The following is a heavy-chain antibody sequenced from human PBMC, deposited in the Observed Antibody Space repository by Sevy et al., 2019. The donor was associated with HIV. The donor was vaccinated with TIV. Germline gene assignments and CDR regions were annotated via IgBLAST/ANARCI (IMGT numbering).Heavy chain of an antibody. D-gene: IGHD6-19*01. J-gene: IGHJ4*02. CDR1: GFSFSSYW. CDR2: IKQDGSEK. CDR3: ARGSSGSFDY. Sequence: GGSLRLSCAASGFSFSSYWMHWVRQAPGKGLEWVANIKQDGSEKYYAASVKGRFTISRDNAKNSVYLQMNSLRAEDTVIYYWARGSSGSFDYWGQGTLVTVSS. V-gene: IGHV3-7*03.